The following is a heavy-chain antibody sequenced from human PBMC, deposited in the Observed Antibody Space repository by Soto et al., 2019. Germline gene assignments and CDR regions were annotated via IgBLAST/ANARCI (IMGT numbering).Heavy chain of an antibody. CDR3: ARGGSLNWYVDL. CDR2: INSDGSST. D-gene: IGHD1-26*01. J-gene: IGHJ2*01. V-gene: IGHV3-74*01. Sequence: EVQLVESGGGLVQPGGSLRLSCAASGFTFSSYWMHWVRHAPGKGLVWVSRINSDGSSTSYADSVKGRFTISRDNAKNTLYLQMNSLRAEDTAVYYCARGGSLNWYVDLWGRGTLVTVSA. CDR1: GFTFSSYW.